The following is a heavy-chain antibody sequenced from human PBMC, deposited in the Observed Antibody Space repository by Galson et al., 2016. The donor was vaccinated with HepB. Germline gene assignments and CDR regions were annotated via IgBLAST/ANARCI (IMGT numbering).Heavy chain of an antibody. D-gene: IGHD4-17*01. J-gene: IGHJ4*02. CDR3: AKANGYYFDY. V-gene: IGHV3-11*06. CDR1: GFTFSDHY. Sequence: SLTLSCAASGFTFSDHYMSWTRQAPGKGPAWLAYISGSSSRPNYSGSVKGRFTISRDNAKNSLYLQMNSLRAEDTALYYCAKANGYYFDYWGQGTLVTVSS. CDR2: ISGSSSRP.